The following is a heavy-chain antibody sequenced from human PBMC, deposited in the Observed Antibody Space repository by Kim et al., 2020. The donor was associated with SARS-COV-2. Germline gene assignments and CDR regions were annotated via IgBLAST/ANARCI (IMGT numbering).Heavy chain of an antibody. CDR2: INTNTGNP. Sequence: SVKVSCKASGYTFTSYAMNWVRQAPGQGLEWMGWINTNTGNPTYAQGFTGRFVFSLDTSVSTAYLQISSLKAEDTAVYYCSRDVPLYSSSSDWFDPWGQGTLVTVSS. J-gene: IGHJ5*02. V-gene: IGHV7-4-1*02. CDR3: SRDVPLYSSSSDWFDP. CDR1: GYTFTSYA. D-gene: IGHD6-13*01.